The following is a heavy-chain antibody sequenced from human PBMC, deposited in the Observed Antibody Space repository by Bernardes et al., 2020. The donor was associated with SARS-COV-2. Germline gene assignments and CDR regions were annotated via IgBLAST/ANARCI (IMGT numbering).Heavy chain of an antibody. V-gene: IGHV3-23*01. CDR2: VIGSGTKT. CDR1: GFSFSNYA. Sequence: GGSLRLSCVASGFSFSNYAMSWVRQAPGKGLEWVSTVIGSGTKTYYADSVKGRFTISRDNSKKTLYLQMNSLRAEDTAVYYCAKRSESYSESSGSYMYSFDYWGQGTLVTVSS. CDR3: AKRSESYSESSGSYMYSFDY. D-gene: IGHD3-22*01. J-gene: IGHJ4*02.